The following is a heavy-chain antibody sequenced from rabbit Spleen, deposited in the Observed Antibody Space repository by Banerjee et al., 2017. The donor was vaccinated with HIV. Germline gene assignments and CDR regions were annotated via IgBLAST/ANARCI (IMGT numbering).Heavy chain of an antibody. CDR3: VRDDGSGHYIDAYFDL. J-gene: IGHJ4*01. CDR1: GFDFSGYG. Sequence: QEQLVESGGGLVQPGGSLKLSCKASGFDFSGYGVSWVRQAPGKGLEWIGYIDPLFSNAYYAPWVNGRFTISSHNAQNTLYLQLNSLTAADTATYFCVRDDGSGHYIDAYFDLWGPGTLVTVS. V-gene: IGHV1S47*01. CDR2: IDPLFSNA. D-gene: IGHD1-1*01.